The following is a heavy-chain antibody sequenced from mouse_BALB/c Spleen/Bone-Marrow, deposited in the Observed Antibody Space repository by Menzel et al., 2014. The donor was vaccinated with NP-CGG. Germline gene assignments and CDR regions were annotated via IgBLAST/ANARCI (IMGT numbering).Heavy chain of an antibody. CDR1: GYSITSDSA. J-gene: IGHJ3*01. V-gene: IGHV3-2*02. CDR3: ARRGYYGTFLFAY. CDR2: ISYSGST. D-gene: IGHD2-1*01. Sequence: EVQLQQSGPGLVKPSQSLSLTCTVTGYSITSDSAWHWIRQFPGNKLEWMAYISYSGSTTYNPSLKSRISITRDTSKNQFFLQLNSVTTEDTATYYCARRGYYGTFLFAYWGQGTLVTVSA.